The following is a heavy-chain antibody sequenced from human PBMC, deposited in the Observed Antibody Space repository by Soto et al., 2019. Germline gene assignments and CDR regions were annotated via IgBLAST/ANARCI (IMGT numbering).Heavy chain of an antibody. CDR1: CCSISSSSYY. V-gene: IGHV4-39*01. CDR2: SYYSGRT. CDR3: ARPRVAVAGDFDY. J-gene: IGHJ4*02. D-gene: IGHD6-19*01. Sequence: QLQLQESGPGLVKPSETLSLTCTVSCCSISSSSYYWGWFRQPPGKVLEWIGSSYYSGRTYYNPYLKSRVTISVDTSKNQFSLKLSSVTAADTAVYYCARPRVAVAGDFDYWGQGTLVTVSS.